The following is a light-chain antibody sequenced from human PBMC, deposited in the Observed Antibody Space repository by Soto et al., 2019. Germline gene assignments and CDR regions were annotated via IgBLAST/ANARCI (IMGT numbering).Light chain of an antibody. J-gene: IGKJ4*01. CDR2: AAS. V-gene: IGKV1-39*01. Sequence: DIQMTQSPSSLSASVGDRVTNTCRASQSISSYLNWYQQKPGKAPKLLIYAASSLQSGVPSRFSGSGSGTDFTLTISSLQPEDFATYDCQQSYSTLALTFGGGTKVEIK. CDR1: QSISSY. CDR3: QQSYSTLALT.